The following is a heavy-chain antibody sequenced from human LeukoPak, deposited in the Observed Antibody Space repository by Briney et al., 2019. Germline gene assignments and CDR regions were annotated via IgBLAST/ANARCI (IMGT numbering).Heavy chain of an antibody. J-gene: IGHJ4*02. CDR2: ISSGSNTI. D-gene: IGHD3-22*01. CDR3: ARVAVIVVEYYFDY. Sequence: GGSLRLSCAASGFTFTIYSMNWVRQAPGKGLEWVSFISSGSNTIYYADSVRGRFTISRDNVWNSLYLQMNSLRAEDTAVYYCARVAVIVVEYYFDYWGQGTLVTVSS. V-gene: IGHV3-48*04. CDR1: GFTFTIYS.